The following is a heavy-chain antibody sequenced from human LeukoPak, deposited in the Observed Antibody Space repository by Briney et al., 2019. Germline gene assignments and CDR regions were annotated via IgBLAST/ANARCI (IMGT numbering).Heavy chain of an antibody. CDR1: GGSLSSNY. V-gene: IGHV4-59*01. CDR2: IFYRGTT. CDR3: ARAVGGTLDY. D-gene: IGHD6-19*01. Sequence: PSETLSLTCTVSGGSLSSNYWTWIRQPPGKGLEWIAYIFYRGTTFSNPSLKSRVSMSIDTSKNQFSLKLNSVTAADTAVYYCARAVGGTLDYWGQGTLVTVSS. J-gene: IGHJ4*02.